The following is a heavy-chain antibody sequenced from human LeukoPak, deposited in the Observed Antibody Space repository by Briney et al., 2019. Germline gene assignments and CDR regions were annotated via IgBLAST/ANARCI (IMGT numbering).Heavy chain of an antibody. J-gene: IGHJ1*01. V-gene: IGHV3-21*01. CDR2: ISSSTQST. D-gene: IGHD4-17*01. CDR3: ARAHGDSINAEYLQH. Sequence: ISSSTQSTYCADSVKGGSTISTDNAKNSLYLQMNSLRAEDTAVYSCARAHGDSINAEYLQHWGERTLVTVSS.